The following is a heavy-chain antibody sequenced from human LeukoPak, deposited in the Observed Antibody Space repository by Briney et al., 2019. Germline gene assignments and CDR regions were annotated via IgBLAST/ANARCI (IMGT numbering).Heavy chain of an antibody. CDR2: INPNSGGT. D-gene: IGHD5-18*01. Sequence: ASVKVSCKASGYTFTGYYMHWVRQAPGQGLEWMGRINPNSGGTNYAQKFQGRVTMTGDTSISTAYMELSRLRSDDTAVYYCARDGWIQLWLRNYYYMDVWGKGTTVTVSS. CDR3: ARDGWIQLWLRNYYYMDV. V-gene: IGHV1-2*06. J-gene: IGHJ6*03. CDR1: GYTFTGYY.